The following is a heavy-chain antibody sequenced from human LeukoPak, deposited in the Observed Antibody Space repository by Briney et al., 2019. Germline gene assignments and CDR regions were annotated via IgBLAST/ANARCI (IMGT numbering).Heavy chain of an antibody. D-gene: IGHD2-2*01. CDR1: GGSFSGYY. CDR3: ARGPVVGDLTHARYFQH. Sequence: NPLGTPSLTRAVHGGSFSGYYWSWVRPPPGKGLEWVGGINHSGSTNYNPSLKSRVTISVDTSKYQFSLKLSSVTAADTAVYYCARGPVVGDLTHARYFQHWGQGTLVTVSS. V-gene: IGHV4-34*01. J-gene: IGHJ1*01. CDR2: INHSGST.